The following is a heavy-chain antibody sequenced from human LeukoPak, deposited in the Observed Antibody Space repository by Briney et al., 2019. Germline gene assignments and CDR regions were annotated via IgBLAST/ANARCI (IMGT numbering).Heavy chain of an antibody. V-gene: IGHV1-8*01. CDR2: MNPNSGNT. D-gene: IGHD3-10*01. CDR1: GYSFTSYD. CDR3: ARELSGSGSMDV. Sequence: GASVKVSCKASGYSFTSYDINWVRQATGQGLEWMGWMNPNSGNTGYAQKFQGRVTMTRNTSISTAYMELSSLRSEDTAVYYCARELSGSGSMDVWGQGTTVTVSS. J-gene: IGHJ6*02.